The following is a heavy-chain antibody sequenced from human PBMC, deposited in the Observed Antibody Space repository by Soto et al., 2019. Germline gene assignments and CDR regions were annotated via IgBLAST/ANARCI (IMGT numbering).Heavy chain of an antibody. CDR3: ARHGPGGSYSDY. V-gene: IGHV4-39*01. Sequence: QLQLQESGPGLVKPSETLSLTCTVSGGSISSSSYYWGWIRQPPGKGPEWIGSIYYSGSTYYNPSLKTRVTISVDTSKNQFALKLSSVTAADTAVYYCARHGPGGSYSDYWGQGTLVTVSS. CDR2: IYYSGST. D-gene: IGHD1-26*01. CDR1: GGSISSSSYY. J-gene: IGHJ4*02.